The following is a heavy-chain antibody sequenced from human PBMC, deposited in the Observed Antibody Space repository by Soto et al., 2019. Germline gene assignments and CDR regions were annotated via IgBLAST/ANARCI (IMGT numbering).Heavy chain of an antibody. CDR2: IYYSGIT. CDR3: ARALRNSGYYCHFDY. J-gene: IGHJ4*02. Sequence: NPSGTLSLTCTVSGASISGENYYWSWIRQHPGKGLEWIAYIYYSGITHYNPSLNSRVTITVDTSNNHFSLNLISVTAADTAVYYCARALRNSGYYCHFDYWGQGTLVTVSS. D-gene: IGHD3-22*01. CDR1: GASISGENYY. V-gene: IGHV4-31*03.